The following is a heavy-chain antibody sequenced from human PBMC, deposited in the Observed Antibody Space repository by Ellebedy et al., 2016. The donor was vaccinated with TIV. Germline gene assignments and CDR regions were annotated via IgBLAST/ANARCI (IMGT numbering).Heavy chain of an antibody. CDR3: ARVAFWSGYPVYFDY. V-gene: IGHV4-38-2*02. Sequence: SETLSLTCTVSGYSISSGYYWGWIRQPPGKGLEWIGSIYHSGSTYYNPSLKSRVTISVDTSKNQFSLKLSSVTAADTAVYYCARVAFWSGYPVYFDYWGQGTLVTVSS. D-gene: IGHD3-3*01. CDR2: IYHSGST. CDR1: GYSISSGYY. J-gene: IGHJ4*02.